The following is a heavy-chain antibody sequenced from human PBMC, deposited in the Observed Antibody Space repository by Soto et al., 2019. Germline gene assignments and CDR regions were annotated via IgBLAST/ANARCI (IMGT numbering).Heavy chain of an antibody. J-gene: IGHJ3*02. CDR1: GGSISSYY. V-gene: IGHV4-59*01. CDR2: IYYSGST. CDR3: AREKRDPWDPDAFDI. Sequence: SETLSLTCTVSGGSISSYYWSWIRQPPGKGLEWIGYIYYSGSTNYNPSLKSRVTISVDTSKNQFSLKLSSVTAADTAVYYCAREKRDPWDPDAFDIWGQGTMVTVSS. D-gene: IGHD1-26*01.